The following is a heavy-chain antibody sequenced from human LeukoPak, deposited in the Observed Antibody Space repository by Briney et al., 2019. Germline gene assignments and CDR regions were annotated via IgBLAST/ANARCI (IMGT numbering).Heavy chain of an antibody. Sequence: GGSLRLSCAASGFTFSNYVMHWVRQAPGKGLEWVAVLVYDGSHKYYADSVKGRFTISRDNSKNTLYLQLNSLRAEDTAVYYCARDGEGEHSYALDYWGQGILVTVPS. CDR3: ARDGEGEHSYALDY. V-gene: IGHV3-33*05. D-gene: IGHD3-16*01. CDR2: LVYDGSHK. J-gene: IGHJ4*02. CDR1: GFTFSNYV.